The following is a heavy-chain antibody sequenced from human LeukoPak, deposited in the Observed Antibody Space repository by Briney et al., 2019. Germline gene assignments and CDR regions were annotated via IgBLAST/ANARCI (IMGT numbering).Heavy chain of an antibody. J-gene: IGHJ4*02. CDR1: GYSFSSYW. CDR3: ARRRAVAGTYYFDY. V-gene: IGHV5-51*01. D-gene: IGHD6-19*01. Sequence: GESLKISCKGSGYSFSSYWIGWVRQMPGKGLEWMGISYLGDSDTRYSPSFQGQVTISADKSISTAYLQWSSLKASDTAMYYCARRRAVAGTYYFDYWGQGTLVTVSS. CDR2: SYLGDSDT.